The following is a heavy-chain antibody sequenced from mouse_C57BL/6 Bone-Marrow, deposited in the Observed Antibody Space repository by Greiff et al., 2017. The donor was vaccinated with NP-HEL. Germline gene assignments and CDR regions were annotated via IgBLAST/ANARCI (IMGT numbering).Heavy chain of an antibody. CDR1: GYTFTSYW. CDR2: IYPGSGST. J-gene: IGHJ4*01. D-gene: IGHD2-13*01. Sequence: QVQLQQPGAELVKPGASVKMSCKASGYTFTSYWITWVKQRPGQGLEWIGDIYPGSGSTNYNEKFKSKATLTVDTSSSTAYMQLSSLTSEDSAVYYCASELTTRAYYAMDYWGQGTSVTVSS. V-gene: IGHV1-55*01. CDR3: ASELTTRAYYAMDY.